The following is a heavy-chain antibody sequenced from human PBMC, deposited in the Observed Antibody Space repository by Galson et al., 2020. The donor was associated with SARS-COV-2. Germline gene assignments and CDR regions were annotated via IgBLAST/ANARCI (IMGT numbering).Heavy chain of an antibody. D-gene: IGHD3-10*01. V-gene: IGHV3-30-3*01. J-gene: IGHJ6*02. CDR1: GFTFSSYA. Sequence: LTCAASGFTFSSYAMHWVRQAPGKGLEWVAVISYDGSNKYYADSVKGRFTISRDNSKNTLYLQMNSLRAEDTAVYYCARDGGSGSQAPYYYYGMDVWGQGTTVTVSS. CDR3: ARDGGSGSQAPYYYYGMDV. CDR2: ISYDGSNK.